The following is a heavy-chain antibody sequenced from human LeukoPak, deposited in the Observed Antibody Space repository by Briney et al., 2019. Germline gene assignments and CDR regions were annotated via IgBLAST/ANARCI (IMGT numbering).Heavy chain of an antibody. CDR2: IYYSGST. J-gene: IGHJ4*02. D-gene: IGHD2-2*03. V-gene: IGHV4-39*01. CDR1: GGSISSSSYY. CDR3: ARHGYWPLEIDY. Sequence: PSQTLSLTCTVSGGSISSSSYYWGWIRQPPGKGLEWIGSIYYSGSTYYNPSLKSRVAISVDTSKNQFSLKLSSVTAADTAVYYCARHGYWPLEIDYWGQGTLVTVSS.